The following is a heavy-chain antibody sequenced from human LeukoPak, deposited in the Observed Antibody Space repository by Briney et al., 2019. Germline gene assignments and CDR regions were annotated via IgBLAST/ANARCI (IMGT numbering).Heavy chain of an antibody. D-gene: IGHD5-12*01. J-gene: IGHJ4*02. CDR3: TSTGSQRGYSGYDPVG. CDR1: GYTFTSYD. Sequence: ASVKVSCKASGYTFTSYDINWVRQATGQGLEWMGWMNPNSGNTGYAQKFQGRVTITRNTSISTAYMELSSLRSEDTAVYYCTSTGSQRGYSGYDPVGWGQGTLVTVSS. V-gene: IGHV1-8*03. CDR2: MNPNSGNT.